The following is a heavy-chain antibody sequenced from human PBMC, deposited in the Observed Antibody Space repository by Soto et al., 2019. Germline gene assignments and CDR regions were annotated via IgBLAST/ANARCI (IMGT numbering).Heavy chain of an antibody. V-gene: IGHV3-21*01. J-gene: IGHJ5*02. CDR3: ARVSRIAAAAAMRENWFDP. CDR2: ISSSGSYT. CDR1: GFIFSTYA. Sequence: PGGSLRLSCEASGFIFSTYAMSWVRQSPGKGLEWVSVISSSGSYTYYADSVKGRFTISRDNAKNSLYLQMNSLRAEDTAVYYCARVSRIAAAAAMRENWFDPWGQGTLVTVSS. D-gene: IGHD6-13*01.